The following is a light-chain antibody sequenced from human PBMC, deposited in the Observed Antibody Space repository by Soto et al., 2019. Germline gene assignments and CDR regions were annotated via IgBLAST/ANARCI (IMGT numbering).Light chain of an antibody. V-gene: IGLV2-8*01. Sequence: QSVLTQPPSASGSPGQSVTISCTGTSSDVGGYNYVSWYQQHPGKAPKLMIYEVSKRPSGVPDRFSGSKSGNTASLTVSGLQAEDEADYYCSSXXXXXXXVFGXGT. J-gene: IGLJ2*01. CDR1: SSDVGGYNY. CDR3: SSXXXXXXXV. CDR2: EVS.